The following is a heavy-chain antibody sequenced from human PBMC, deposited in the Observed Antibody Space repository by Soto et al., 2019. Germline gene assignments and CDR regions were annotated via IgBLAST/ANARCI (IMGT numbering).Heavy chain of an antibody. J-gene: IGHJ5*02. Sequence: SETLSLTCAVSGGSISSSNWWSWVRQPPGKGLEWIGEIYHSGSTNYNPPLKTRVTISVDKSKNQLSLRLSSVTAADTAVYYCSRAYYDTAGYRLDPWGQGALVTVSS. CDR3: SRAYYDTAGYRLDP. CDR2: IYHSGST. V-gene: IGHV4-4*02. CDR1: GGSISSSNW. D-gene: IGHD3-22*01.